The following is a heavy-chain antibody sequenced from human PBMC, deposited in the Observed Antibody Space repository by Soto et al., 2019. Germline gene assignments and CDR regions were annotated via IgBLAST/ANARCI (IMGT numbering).Heavy chain of an antibody. CDR3: ARGRRSWYYYYYYMDV. D-gene: IGHD6-13*01. V-gene: IGHV4-34*01. CDR1: GGSFSGYY. J-gene: IGHJ6*03. CDR2: INHSGST. Sequence: SETLSLTCAVYGGSFSGYYWSWIRQPPGKGLEWIGEINHSGSTNYNPSLKSRVTISVDTSKNQFSLKLSSVTAADTAVYYCARGRRSWYYYYYYMDVWGKGTTVTVSS.